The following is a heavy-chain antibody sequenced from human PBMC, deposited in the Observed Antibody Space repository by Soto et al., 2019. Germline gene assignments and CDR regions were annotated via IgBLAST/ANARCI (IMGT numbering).Heavy chain of an antibody. CDR1: GFTFSSYA. Sequence: GSLRLSCAASGFTFSSYAMHWVRQAPGKGLEWVAVISYDGSNKYYADSVKGRFTISRDNSKNTLYLQMNSLRAEDTAVYYCARDTYYYGFDYWGQGTLVTVSS. CDR3: ARDTYYYGFDY. CDR2: ISYDGSNK. J-gene: IGHJ4*02. D-gene: IGHD3-10*01. V-gene: IGHV3-30-3*01.